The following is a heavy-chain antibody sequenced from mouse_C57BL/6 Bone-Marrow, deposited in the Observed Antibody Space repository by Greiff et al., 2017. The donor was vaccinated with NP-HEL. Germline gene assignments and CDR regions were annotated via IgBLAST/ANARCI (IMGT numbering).Heavy chain of an antibody. J-gene: IGHJ3*01. CDR2: INPSNGGT. D-gene: IGHD2-4*01. CDR1: GYTFTSYW. CDR3: ARGEGLRRGFAY. V-gene: IGHV1-53*01. Sequence: QVQLQQPGTELVKPGASVKLSCKASGYTFTSYWMHWVKQRPGQGLEWIGNINPSNGGTNYNEKFKSKATLTADKSSSTAYMQLSSLTSEDSAVYYCARGEGLRRGFAYWGQGTLVTVSA.